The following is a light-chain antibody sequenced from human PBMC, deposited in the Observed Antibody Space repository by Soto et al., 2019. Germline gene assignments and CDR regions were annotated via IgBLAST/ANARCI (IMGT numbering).Light chain of an antibody. CDR2: AAS. V-gene: IGKV1-39*01. CDR1: QSISSY. Sequence: DIQRTQSPSSLSASVGDRVTITCRASQSISSYLNWYQQKPGKAPKLLIYAASSLQSGVPSRLSGSGSGTDFTLTISSLQPEDFATYYCQQSYSTPLTFGGGTKVDIK. CDR3: QQSYSTPLT. J-gene: IGKJ4*01.